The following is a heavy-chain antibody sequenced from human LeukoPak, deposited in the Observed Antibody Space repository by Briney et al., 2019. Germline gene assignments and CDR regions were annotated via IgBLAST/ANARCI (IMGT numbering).Heavy chain of an antibody. D-gene: IGHD5-12*01. CDR1: GYSFTSYW. CDR2: IYPDDSDT. CDR3: ARYSGYDWRGYYYYGMDV. Sequence: GESLKISCKGSGYSFTSYWIGWVRQMPGKGLDWMGIIYPDDSDTRYSPSFQGQVTISADKSISTAYLQWSSLKASDTAMYYCARYSGYDWRGYYYYGMDVWGQGTTVTVSS. J-gene: IGHJ6*02. V-gene: IGHV5-51*01.